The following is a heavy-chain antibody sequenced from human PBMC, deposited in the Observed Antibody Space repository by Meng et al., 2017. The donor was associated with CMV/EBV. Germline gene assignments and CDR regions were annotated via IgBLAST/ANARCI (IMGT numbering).Heavy chain of an antibody. CDR1: GYTFTGYY. D-gene: IGHD2-2*02. CDR2: INPNSGGT. J-gene: IGHJ4*02. Sequence: ASVKVSCKASGYTFTGYYMHWVRQAPGQGLEWMGWINPNSGGTNYAQKFQGRVTMTRDTSTSTAYMELRSLRSDDTAVYYCARDSTAAIPNPFDYWGQGTLVTVSS. CDR3: ARDSTAAIPNPFDY. V-gene: IGHV1-2*02.